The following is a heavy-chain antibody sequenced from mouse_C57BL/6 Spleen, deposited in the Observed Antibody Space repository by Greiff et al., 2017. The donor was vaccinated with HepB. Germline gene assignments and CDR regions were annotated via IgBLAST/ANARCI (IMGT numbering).Heavy chain of an antibody. CDR1: GFTFSDYY. CDR2: INYDGSST. J-gene: IGHJ3*01. CDR3: ARVAYYYGSSPAWFAY. V-gene: IGHV5-16*01. Sequence: EVQLQESEGGLVQPGSSMKLSCTASGFTFSDYYMAWVRQVPEKGLEWVANINYDGSSTYYLDSLKSRFIISRDNAKNILYLQMSSLKSEDTATYYCARVAYYYGSSPAWFAYWGQGTLVTVSA. D-gene: IGHD1-1*01.